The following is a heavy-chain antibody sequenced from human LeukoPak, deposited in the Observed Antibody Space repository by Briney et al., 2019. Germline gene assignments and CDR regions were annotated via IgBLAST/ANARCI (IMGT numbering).Heavy chain of an antibody. CDR3: ARRRGYSGSYYYFDY. D-gene: IGHD6-13*01. CDR1: GGSISGNTYY. CDR2: MFYNGSP. Sequence: SETLSLTCTVSGGSISGNTYYWGWIRQPPGKGLEWIGSMFYNGSPYYNPSPKSRVTISVDTSNNQFSLRVSSVTAADTAVYYCARRRGYSGSYYYFDYWGQGTLVTVSS. J-gene: IGHJ4*02. V-gene: IGHV4-39*01.